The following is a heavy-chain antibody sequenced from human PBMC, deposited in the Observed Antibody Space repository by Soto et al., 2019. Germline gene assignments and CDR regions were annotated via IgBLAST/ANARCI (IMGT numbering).Heavy chain of an antibody. Sequence: GGSPRLSCAASGVTFSNYAMSWFRQAPEKGLEWVSAISGSGGVTHYTGSVKGRFTISRDNSENSLYLQMNTLRAEDTAIYYWARYIVSRIGAFERWGQGTMVT. V-gene: IGHV3-23*01. CDR2: ISGSGGVT. D-gene: IGHD2-15*01. J-gene: IGHJ3*02. CDR3: ARYIVSRIGAFER. CDR1: GVTFSNYA.